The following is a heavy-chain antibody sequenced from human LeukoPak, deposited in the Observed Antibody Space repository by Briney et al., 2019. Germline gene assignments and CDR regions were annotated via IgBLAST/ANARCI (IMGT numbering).Heavy chain of an antibody. CDR3: ARSRASGVFDY. V-gene: IGHV4-34*01. Sequence: SETLSLTCAVYGGSFSGYYWSWIRQPPGKGLEWIGEINHSGSTNCNPSLKSRVTISVDTSKNQFSLKLSSVTAADTAVYYCARSRASGVFDYWGQGTLVTVSS. D-gene: IGHD3-10*01. J-gene: IGHJ4*02. CDR2: INHSGST. CDR1: GGSFSGYY.